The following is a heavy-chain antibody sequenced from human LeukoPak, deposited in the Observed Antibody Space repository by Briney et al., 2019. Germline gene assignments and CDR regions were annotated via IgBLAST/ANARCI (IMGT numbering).Heavy chain of an antibody. V-gene: IGHV4-4*07. J-gene: IGHJ3*02. CDR3: ARDRSYYDSSGYYTDAFDI. D-gene: IGHD3-22*01. Sequence: SETLSLTCTVSGGSISSYYWSWIRQPAGKGLEWIGRIYTSGSTNYNPSLKSRATMSVDTSKNQFSLKLSSVTAADTAVYYCARDRSYYDSSGYYTDAFDIWGQGTMVTVSS. CDR1: GGSISSYY. CDR2: IYTSGST.